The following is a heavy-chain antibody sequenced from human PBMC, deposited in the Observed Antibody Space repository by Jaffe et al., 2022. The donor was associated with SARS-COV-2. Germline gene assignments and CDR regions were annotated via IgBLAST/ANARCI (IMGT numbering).Heavy chain of an antibody. CDR1: GFTFSNAW. CDR2: IKSKTDGGTT. J-gene: IGHJ6*03. CDR3: TTVLVRDPSPFYYYYMDV. V-gene: IGHV3-15*01. Sequence: EVQLVESGGGLVKPGGSLRLSCAASGFTFSNAWMSWVRQAPGKGLEWVGRIKSKTDGGTTDYAAPVKGRFTISRDDSKNTLYLQMNSLKTEDTAVYYCTTVLVRDPSPFYYYYMDVWGKGTTVTVSS. D-gene: IGHD3-10*01.